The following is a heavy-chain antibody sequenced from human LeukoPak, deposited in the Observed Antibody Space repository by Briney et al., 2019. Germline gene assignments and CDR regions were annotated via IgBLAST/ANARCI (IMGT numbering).Heavy chain of an antibody. CDR2: IYYSGST. CDR3: VLEGGWPDPNFDY. D-gene: IGHD6-19*01. Sequence: SETLSLTSTVSGGSISSSSYYWGWIRQPPGKGLEWIGSIYYSGSTYYNPSLKSRVTISVDTSKNQFSLKLSSVTAADTAVYYCVLEGGWPDPNFDYWGQGTLVTVSS. J-gene: IGHJ4*02. CDR1: GGSISSSSYY. V-gene: IGHV4-39*01.